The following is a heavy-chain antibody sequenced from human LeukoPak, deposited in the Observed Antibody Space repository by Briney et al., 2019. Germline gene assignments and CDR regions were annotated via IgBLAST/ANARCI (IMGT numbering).Heavy chain of an antibody. V-gene: IGHV3-74*01. CDR2: INSDGSST. Sequence: PGGSLRLSCAASGFTFSSYWMHWVRQAPGKGLVWVSRINSDGSSTSYADSVKGRFTISRDNTENSLYLQMNSLRVDDTAVYYCARARAPDYDESGYFYGNQRLRGAPYYFDFWGQGALVTVSS. CDR3: ARARAPDYDESGYFYGNQRLRGAPYYFDF. CDR1: GFTFSSYW. J-gene: IGHJ4*02. D-gene: IGHD3-22*01.